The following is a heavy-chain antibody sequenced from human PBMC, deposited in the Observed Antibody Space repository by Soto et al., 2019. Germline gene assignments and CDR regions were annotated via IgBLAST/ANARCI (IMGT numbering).Heavy chain of an antibody. Sequence: KESGASVKVSCKASGYTFTHYGVAWVRRAPGQGLEWMGWISGSNGDTKYAQNLQNRVSLTTDTSTNTAYMELRSLRPDDTAIYFCGRGGLAVSGTYDYWGQGTLVTVSS. J-gene: IGHJ4*02. CDR1: GYTFTHYG. CDR3: GRGGLAVSGTYDY. D-gene: IGHD6-19*01. V-gene: IGHV1-18*01. CDR2: ISGSNGDT.